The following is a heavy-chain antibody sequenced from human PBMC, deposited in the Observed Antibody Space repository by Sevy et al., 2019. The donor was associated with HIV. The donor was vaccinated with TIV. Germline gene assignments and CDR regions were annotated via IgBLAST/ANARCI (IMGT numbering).Heavy chain of an antibody. CDR1: GLTFSDYW. CDR3: VAANSWEDY. Sequence: RGSLRLSCAPSGLTFSDYWMHWVRQAPGKGLVWVSRVNSDGSSTTYADSVKGRFTISRDNTKNTLSLQMNSLRAEDTAVYYCVAANSWEDYWGQGTLVTVSS. CDR2: VNSDGSST. V-gene: IGHV3-74*01. D-gene: IGHD2-15*01. J-gene: IGHJ4*02.